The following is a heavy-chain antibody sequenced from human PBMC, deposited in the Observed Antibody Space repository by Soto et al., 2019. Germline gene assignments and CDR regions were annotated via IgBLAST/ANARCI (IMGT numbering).Heavy chain of an antibody. CDR2: ISYDGSNK. CDR3: AKVAYPGYSSSWTGYYYYSYMDV. Sequence: GGSLRLSCAASGFTFSSYVRHWVRQAPGKGLEWVAVISYDGSNKYYADSVKGRFTISRDNSKNTLYLQMNSLRAEDTAVYYCAKVAYPGYSSSWTGYYYYSYMDVRGKGTTVTLSS. CDR1: GFTFSSYV. J-gene: IGHJ6*03. V-gene: IGHV3-30*18. D-gene: IGHD6-13*01.